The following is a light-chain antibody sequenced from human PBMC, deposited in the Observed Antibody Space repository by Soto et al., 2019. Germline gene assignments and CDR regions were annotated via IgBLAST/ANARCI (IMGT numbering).Light chain of an antibody. CDR1: QSVSSY. CDR2: DAS. J-gene: IGKJ4*01. Sequence: EIVLTQSPATLSLSPGERATLSCRASQSVSSYLAWYQQKPGQAPRLLIYDASNRATGIPARFSASESGTECTLTISSLQPEDVAVYYCQQYNKWPPTLGGGTKVDIK. CDR3: QQYNKWPPT. V-gene: IGKV3-11*01.